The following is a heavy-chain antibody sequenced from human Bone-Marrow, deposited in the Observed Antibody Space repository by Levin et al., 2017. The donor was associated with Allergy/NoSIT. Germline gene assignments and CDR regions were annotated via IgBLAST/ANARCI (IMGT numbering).Heavy chain of an antibody. CDR3: ATASELRGLDI. CDR1: GDTLSELS. V-gene: IGHV1-24*01. J-gene: IGHJ3*02. D-gene: IGHD1-14*01. Sequence: GESLKISCKVSGDTLSELSIQWVRQAPGKGLEWMGTFAAEDGEAVFAQKFQDRLTMTEDTSTDTEYMDLRSLISEDTAVYYCATASELRGLDIWGQGTLVTVSS. CDR2: FAAEDGEA.